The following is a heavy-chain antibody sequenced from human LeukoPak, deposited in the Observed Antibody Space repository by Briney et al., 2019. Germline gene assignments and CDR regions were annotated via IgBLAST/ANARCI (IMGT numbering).Heavy chain of an antibody. CDR3: ARDDSGPSNYCYYGMDV. Sequence: GGSLRLSCAASGFTVSSNYMSWVRQAPGKGLEWVSVTYSGGSTYYADSVKGRFTISRDNSKNTLYLQMNSLRAEDTAVYYCARDDSGPSNYCYYGMDVWGQGTTVTVSS. V-gene: IGHV3-53*01. CDR2: TYSGGST. J-gene: IGHJ6*02. CDR1: GFTVSSNY. D-gene: IGHD3-10*01.